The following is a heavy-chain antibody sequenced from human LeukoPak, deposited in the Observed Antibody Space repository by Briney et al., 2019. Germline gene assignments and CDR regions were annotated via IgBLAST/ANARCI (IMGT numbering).Heavy chain of an antibody. CDR2: INPSGGST. Sequence: ASVKVSCKASGYTFNRYGMNWVRQAPGQGLEWMGIINPSGGSTSYAQKFQGRVTMTRDMSTSTVYMELSSLRSEDTAVYYCARAPTWELLRKNWFDPWGQGTLVTVSS. V-gene: IGHV1-46*02. D-gene: IGHD1-26*01. J-gene: IGHJ5*02. CDR3: ARAPTWELLRKNWFDP. CDR1: GYTFNRYG.